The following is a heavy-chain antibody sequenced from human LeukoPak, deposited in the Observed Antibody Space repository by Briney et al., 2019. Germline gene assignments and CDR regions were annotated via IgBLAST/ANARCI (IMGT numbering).Heavy chain of an antibody. Sequence: GGSLRLSCAGTGFTFSRYWMTWVRQAPGKGLEWVANIKQDGSEKYYVDSVKDRFTLSRDNAKNSLYLQMNSLRVEDTAVYYCARDGYFNSDAYYGKFDCWGQGTLVTVSS. CDR1: GFTFSRYW. D-gene: IGHD3-22*01. J-gene: IGHJ4*02. CDR2: IKQDGSEK. CDR3: ARDGYFNSDAYYGKFDC. V-gene: IGHV3-7*01.